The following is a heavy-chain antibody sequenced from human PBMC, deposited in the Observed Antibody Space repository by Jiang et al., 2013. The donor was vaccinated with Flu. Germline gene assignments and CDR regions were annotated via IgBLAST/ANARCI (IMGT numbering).Heavy chain of an antibody. CDR2: IYPGDSDT. J-gene: IGHJ5*02. CDR3: AGRDVEYSSSSHGDLNWFDP. Sequence: GAEVKKPGESLKISCKGSGYSFTNYWIAWVRQKPGKGLEWMGIIYPGDSDTRYSPSFQGQVTISADKSISTAYLQWSSLKASDTAMYYCAGRDVEYSSSSHGDLNWFDPWGQGTLVTVSP. D-gene: IGHD6-6*01. V-gene: IGHV5-51*01. CDR1: GYSFTNYW.